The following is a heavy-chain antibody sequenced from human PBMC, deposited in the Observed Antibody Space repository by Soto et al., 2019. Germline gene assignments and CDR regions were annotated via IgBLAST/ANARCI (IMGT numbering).Heavy chain of an antibody. CDR1: GGSFSGYD. CDR3: ARDYYYGMDI. V-gene: IGHV4-34*01. Sequence: PSETLSITCAVDGGSFSGYDWSWIRQPPGKGLEWIGEINHSGSTNYNPSLKSRITIYPDTSKNQFSLQLNSVTPEDTAVYYCARDYYYGMDIWGQGTTVTVSS. J-gene: IGHJ6*02. CDR2: INHSGST.